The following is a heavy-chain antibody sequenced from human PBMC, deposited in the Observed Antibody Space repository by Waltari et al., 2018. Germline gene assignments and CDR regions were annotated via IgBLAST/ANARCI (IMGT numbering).Heavy chain of an antibody. D-gene: IGHD4-17*01. CDR3: TVTTLDY. J-gene: IGHJ4*02. Sequence: EVQLVESGGGLVQPGGSLKLSSAASGFTFSGVCIPWVRQASGKGLEWVGRIRSKANSYATAYAASVKGRFTISRDDSKNTAYLQMNSLKTEDTAVYYCTVTTLDYWGQGTLVTVSS. CDR1: GFTFSGVC. CDR2: IRSKANSYAT. V-gene: IGHV3-73*02.